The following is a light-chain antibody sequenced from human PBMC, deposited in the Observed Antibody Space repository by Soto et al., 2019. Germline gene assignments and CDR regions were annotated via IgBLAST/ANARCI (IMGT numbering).Light chain of an antibody. Sequence: QSVLTQPPSVSAAPGPKVTTSCSGSSSKIGNKYVSWYQQLPGTAPKLLIYENNKRPSGIPDRFSGSKSGTSATLGITGLQTGDEADYYCGTWDSSLSAYVFGTGTKVTVL. CDR1: SSKIGNKY. J-gene: IGLJ1*01. V-gene: IGLV1-51*02. CDR2: ENN. CDR3: GTWDSSLSAYV.